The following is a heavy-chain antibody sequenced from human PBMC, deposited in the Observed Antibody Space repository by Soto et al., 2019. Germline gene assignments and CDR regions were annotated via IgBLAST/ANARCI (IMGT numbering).Heavy chain of an antibody. D-gene: IGHD2-15*01. Sequence: EVQLVDSGGGLIQPGGSLRLSCAASGFTVSSHCMSWVRQAPGEGLEWVSVIYSGDVTHYADSVKGRFTISRDTSKNTLYLLMNSLRAEDTAVYYCARGQVADHAYFDSWGQGTLVTVSS. CDR3: ARGQVADHAYFDS. CDR1: GFTVSSHC. V-gene: IGHV3-53*01. CDR2: IYSGDVT. J-gene: IGHJ4*02.